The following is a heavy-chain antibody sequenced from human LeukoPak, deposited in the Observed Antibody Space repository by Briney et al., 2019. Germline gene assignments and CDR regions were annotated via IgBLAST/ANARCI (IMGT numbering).Heavy chain of an antibody. CDR3: ARVGYYDSNGYYPPDY. CDR1: GGTFSSYA. CDR2: IIPIFGTA. V-gene: IGHV1-69*13. Sequence: SVKVSCKASGGTFSSYAISWVRQAPGQGLEWMGGIIPIFGTANYAQKFQGRVTITADESTSTAYMELSSLRSEDTAVYYCARVGYYDSNGYYPPDYWGQGTLVTVSS. J-gene: IGHJ4*02. D-gene: IGHD3-22*01.